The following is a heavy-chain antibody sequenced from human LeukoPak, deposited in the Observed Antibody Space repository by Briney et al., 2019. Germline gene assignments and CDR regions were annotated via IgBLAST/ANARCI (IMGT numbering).Heavy chain of an antibody. D-gene: IGHD2-21*01. CDR2: ISAYNGKT. V-gene: IGHV1-18*01. J-gene: IGHJ4*02. CDR1: GYTFTNYG. Sequence: GSSVNVSCKDSGYTFTNYGISWLGQAPGQGREGMGWISAYNGKTNYAQKLPGRVTMTTHTSTRTAYMALRRLSSGATAGYYCARERGGDCDFDYWGQGTLVTVSS. CDR3: ARERGGDCDFDY.